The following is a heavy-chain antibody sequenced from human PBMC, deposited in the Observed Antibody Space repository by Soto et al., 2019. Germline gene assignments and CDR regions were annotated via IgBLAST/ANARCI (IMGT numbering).Heavy chain of an antibody. CDR1: GYTFSTFG. D-gene: IGHD6-6*01. Sequence: ASVKVSCKASGYTFSTFGISWVRQAPGQGLEWMGWISAYNGNTNYAQNLHGRVAMTTDTSTSTAYMELRSLRSDDTAIYYCARDFNVARPGWFDPWGQGTLVTVSS. J-gene: IGHJ5*02. CDR3: ARDFNVARPGWFDP. CDR2: ISAYNGNT. V-gene: IGHV1-18*01.